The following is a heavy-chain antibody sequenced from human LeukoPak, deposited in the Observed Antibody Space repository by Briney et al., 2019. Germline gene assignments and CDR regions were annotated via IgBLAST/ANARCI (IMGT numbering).Heavy chain of an antibody. V-gene: IGHV3-48*01. CDR1: GFTFSSYT. Sequence: PGGSLRLSCAASGFTFSSYTMNWVRQTPGKGLEWVSYISGNSGTIYYADSVKGRFTISRDNAKNSLYLQMNSLRAEDTALYYCAKAILSITAGGNDYWGQGNIVTVSS. CDR3: AKAILSITAGGNDY. J-gene: IGHJ4*02. CDR2: ISGNSGTI. D-gene: IGHD6-13*01.